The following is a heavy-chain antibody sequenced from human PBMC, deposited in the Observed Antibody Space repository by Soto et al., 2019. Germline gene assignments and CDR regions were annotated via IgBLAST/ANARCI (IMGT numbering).Heavy chain of an antibody. Sequence: GGSLRLSCAASGFTFKNAWMNWVRQAPGKGLEWVSSISSGSSYIYYADSVKSRLTITKDTSKNQVVLTMTNMDPVDTATYYCAHSPYSSSSYYFDYWGQGTLVTVSS. CDR2: ISSGSSYI. CDR3: AHSPYSSSSYYFDY. CDR1: GFTFKNAW. V-gene: IGHV3-21*03. J-gene: IGHJ4*02. D-gene: IGHD6-6*01.